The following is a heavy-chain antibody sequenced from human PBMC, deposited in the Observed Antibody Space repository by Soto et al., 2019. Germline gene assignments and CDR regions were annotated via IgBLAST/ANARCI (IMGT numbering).Heavy chain of an antibody. J-gene: IGHJ4*02. CDR1: GFTFSNAW. V-gene: IGHV3-15*01. D-gene: IGHD3-3*01. CDR3: TTLLDYDFWSGYYDY. CDR2: IKSKTDGGTT. Sequence: GGSLRLSCAASGFTFSNAWMSWVRQAPGKGLEWVGRIKSKTDGGTTDYAAPVKGRFTISRDDSKNTLYLQMNSLKTEDTAVYYCTTLLDYDFWSGYYDYWGQGTLVTVSS.